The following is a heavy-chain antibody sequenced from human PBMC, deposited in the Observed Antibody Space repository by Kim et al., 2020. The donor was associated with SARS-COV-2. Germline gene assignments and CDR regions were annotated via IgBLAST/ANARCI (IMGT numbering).Heavy chain of an antibody. CDR3: AKTPAYYGIRGEFFDF. CDR1: GFTFSSYA. V-gene: IGHV3-23*01. J-gene: IGHJ3*01. CDR2: ISYSGSSM. Sequence: GGSLRLSCAASGFTFSSYAMTWIRQAPGKGLEWVSSISYSGSSMYYADSVTGRFTISRDNAKNTLYLQMNSLRAEDTAVYYCAKTPAYYGIRGEFFDFW. D-gene: IGHD3-10*01.